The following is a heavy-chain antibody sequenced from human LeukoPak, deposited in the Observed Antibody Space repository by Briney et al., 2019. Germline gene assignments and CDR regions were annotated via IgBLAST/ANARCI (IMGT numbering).Heavy chain of an antibody. Sequence: LSGGSLRLSCAVSGFTFSDNWMSWVRQAPGQGLEWVANIKQDGSEKAYVDSVTGRFTISTDNAKNSLYLQMNSLRAEDTAVYYCASSYGSALDIWGQGTMVSVSS. V-gene: IGHV3-7*01. CDR2: IKQDGSEK. J-gene: IGHJ3*02. CDR3: ASSYGSALDI. CDR1: GFTFSDNW. D-gene: IGHD3-16*01.